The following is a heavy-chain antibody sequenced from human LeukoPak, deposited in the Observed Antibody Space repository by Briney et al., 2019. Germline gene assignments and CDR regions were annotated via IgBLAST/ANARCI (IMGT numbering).Heavy chain of an antibody. D-gene: IGHD6-13*01. CDR1: GFTFSSYG. Sequence: GGSLRLSCAASGFTFSSYGMHWVRQAPGKGLKWVAVIWYDGSNKYYADSVKGRFTISRDNSKNTLYLQMNSLRAEDTAVYYCARGSGSSWGSYFDYWGQGTLVTVSS. V-gene: IGHV3-33*01. CDR3: ARGSGSSWGSYFDY. J-gene: IGHJ4*02. CDR2: IWYDGSNK.